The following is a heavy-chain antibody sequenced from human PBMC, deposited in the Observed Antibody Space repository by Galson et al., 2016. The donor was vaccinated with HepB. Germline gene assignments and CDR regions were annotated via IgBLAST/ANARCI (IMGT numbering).Heavy chain of an antibody. CDR3: AKDRGYLGDYSFPLKY. J-gene: IGHJ4*02. V-gene: IGHV3-23*01. CDR2: IRGSGGST. D-gene: IGHD4-17*01. CDR1: GFTFSDYV. Sequence: SLRLSCAASGFTFSDYVMSWVRQAPGKGLEWVSAIRGSGGSTYYADSVKGRFTISRDNSKNTLYLQMNSLRVEDTAVYYCAKDRGYLGDYSFPLKYWGQGTLVTVSS.